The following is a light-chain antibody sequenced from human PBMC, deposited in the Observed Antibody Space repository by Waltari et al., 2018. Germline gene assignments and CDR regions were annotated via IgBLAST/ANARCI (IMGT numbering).Light chain of an antibody. CDR3: QKYGTLPAT. Sequence: DIVFTQSPGTLSVSPGARAPLPCRASQSVRRTLAWYQQKPGQAPRLLIYDASTRATGVPDRFSGSGFGTDFSLTISRLEPEDFAVYYCQKYGTLPATFGQGTKVEIK. CDR2: DAS. CDR1: QSVRRT. V-gene: IGKV3-20*01. J-gene: IGKJ1*01.